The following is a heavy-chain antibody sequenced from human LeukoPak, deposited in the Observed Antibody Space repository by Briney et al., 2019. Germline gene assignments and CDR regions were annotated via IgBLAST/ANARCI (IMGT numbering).Heavy chain of an antibody. CDR3: AKRGVVIRVILVGFHKEAYYFDS. J-gene: IGHJ4*02. CDR2: ISGSGGST. V-gene: IGHV3-23*01. Sequence: GGSLTLSCAVSGITLSNYGMSWVRQAPGKGLEWVAGISGSGGSTKYADSVKGRFTISRDNPKNTLFLQMKSLRAEDTAVYFCAKRGVVIRVILVGFHKEAYYFDSWGQGALVTVSS. D-gene: IGHD3-22*01. CDR1: GITLSNYG.